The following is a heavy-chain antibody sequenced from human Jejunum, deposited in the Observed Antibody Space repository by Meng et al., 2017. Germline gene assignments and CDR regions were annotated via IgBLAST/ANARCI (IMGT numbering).Heavy chain of an antibody. CDR1: GGSISSVDYY. D-gene: IGHD2-15*01. Sequence: QLLLPESGPGLVNPSETLPRTCPVSGGSISSVDYYWSWIRQPPGKGLEWIGSIHYTGNAYQNPSLKSRLNMSIDTSENQFSLKLSSVTAADTAVYYCARGVVAGAPYPGHWFDPWGQGTLVTVSS. J-gene: IGHJ5*02. V-gene: IGHV4-30-4*01. CDR3: ARGVVAGAPYPGHWFDP. CDR2: IHYTGNA.